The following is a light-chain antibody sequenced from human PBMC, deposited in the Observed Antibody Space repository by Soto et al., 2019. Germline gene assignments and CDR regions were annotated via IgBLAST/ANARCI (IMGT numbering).Light chain of an antibody. Sequence: EIVVTQSPATLSVSPGERATLSCRASQSVSSNFAWYQQKPGQAPRLLIYGASIRATGIPARFSGSGSGTEITLTISSLQSEDFAVYYCQQYNNWQWTFGQGTKVEIK. CDR1: QSVSSN. CDR3: QQYNNWQWT. J-gene: IGKJ1*01. V-gene: IGKV3-15*01. CDR2: GAS.